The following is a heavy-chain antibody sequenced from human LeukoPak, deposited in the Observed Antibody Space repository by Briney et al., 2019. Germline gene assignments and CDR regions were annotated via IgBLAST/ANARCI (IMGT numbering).Heavy chain of an antibody. CDR1: GFTFTTHW. D-gene: IGHD6-6*01. V-gene: IGHV3-74*03. Sequence: GGSLRLSCAASGFTFTTHWMYWVRQAPGEGLIWVSRISPDGTSATYADSVKGRFTISRDNAKNTVSLQMSSLRAEDTALYYCVRDGSSSPFGHWGQGILVTVSS. CDR2: ISPDGTSA. J-gene: IGHJ4*02. CDR3: VRDGSSSPFGH.